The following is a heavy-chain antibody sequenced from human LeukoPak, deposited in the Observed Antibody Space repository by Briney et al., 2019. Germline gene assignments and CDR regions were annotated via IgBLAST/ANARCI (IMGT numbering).Heavy chain of an antibody. Sequence: GVLRLSRAASGFTFDDYGMSWVRQAPGKGLEWVSGINWNGGSTGYADSVKGRFTTSRDNAKNSLYLQMNSLRAEDTALYYCAREWGSGGFDYWGQGALVTVSS. CDR1: GFTFDDYG. V-gene: IGHV3-20*04. J-gene: IGHJ4*02. D-gene: IGHD3-10*01. CDR2: INWNGGST. CDR3: AREWGSGGFDY.